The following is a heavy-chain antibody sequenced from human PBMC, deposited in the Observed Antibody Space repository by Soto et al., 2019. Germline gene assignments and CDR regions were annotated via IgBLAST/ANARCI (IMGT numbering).Heavy chain of an antibody. Sequence: QVQLVESGGGVVQPGRSLRLSCAASAFTFSSYGFHWVRQAPGKGLEWVAVIWYDGSKKYYADSVKGRFTISRDDSENTLYLPMNILRAGEKDVYYFARGVGHFDAGRSYFGLWGQGTLVTVSP. D-gene: IGHD3-10*01. CDR2: IWYDGSKK. CDR1: AFTFSSYG. CDR3: ARGVGHFDAGRSYFGL. J-gene: IGHJ4*02. V-gene: IGHV3-33*01.